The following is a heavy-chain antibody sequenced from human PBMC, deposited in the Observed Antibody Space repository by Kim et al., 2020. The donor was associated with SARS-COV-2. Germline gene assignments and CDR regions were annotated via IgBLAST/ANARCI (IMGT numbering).Heavy chain of an antibody. J-gene: IGHJ6*02. Sequence: PKLQGRVTITADKSTSTAYMELSSLRSEDTAVYYCASVGNDSDYYYGMDVWGQGTTVTVSS. CDR3: ASVGNDSDYYYGMDV. D-gene: IGHD1-1*01. V-gene: IGHV1-69*02.